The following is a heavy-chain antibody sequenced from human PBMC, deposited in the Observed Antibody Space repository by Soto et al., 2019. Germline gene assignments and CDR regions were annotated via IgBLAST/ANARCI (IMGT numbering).Heavy chain of an antibody. CDR3: ARVLSSSWPGYYYYGMDV. CDR1: GGSISSGDYY. V-gene: IGHV4-30-4*01. J-gene: IGHJ6*02. CDR2: IYYSGST. Sequence: SETLSLTCTVSGGSISSGDYYWSWIRQPPGKGLEWIGYIYYSGSTYYNPSLKSRVTISVDTSKNQFSLKLSSVTAADTAVYYCARVLSSSWPGYYYYGMDVWGQGTTVTVSS. D-gene: IGHD6-13*01.